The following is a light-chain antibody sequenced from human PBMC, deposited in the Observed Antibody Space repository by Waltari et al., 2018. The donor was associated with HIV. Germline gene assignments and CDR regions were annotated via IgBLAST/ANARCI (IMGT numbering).Light chain of an antibody. CDR3: QQYKNWWT. J-gene: IGKJ1*01. CDR2: GAS. Sequence: ETVMTQSPASLSVSPGEGATLSCRASQSVSSNVAWYQQKPGQAPRLLIYGASTRATGVPARFSGSGSGTEFTLTISSLQSEDFAVYYCQQYKNWWTFGQGTKVEIK. V-gene: IGKV3-15*01. CDR1: QSVSSN.